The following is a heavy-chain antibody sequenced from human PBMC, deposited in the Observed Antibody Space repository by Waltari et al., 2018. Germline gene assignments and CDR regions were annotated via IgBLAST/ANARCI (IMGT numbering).Heavy chain of an antibody. Sequence: QVQLVQSGAEVKKPGASVKVSCKVSGYTLTELSMHWVRPASGKGLGWMGGFEPEKGETIQHKEVQGKSNMNRENSTDPAYMELGSLGTEDTAVYYCATGPARYSSSWYVPFDYWGQGTLVTVSS. CDR2: FEPEKGET. CDR3: ATGPARYSSSWYVPFDY. J-gene: IGHJ4*02. D-gene: IGHD6-13*01. V-gene: IGHV1-24*01. CDR1: GYTLTELS.